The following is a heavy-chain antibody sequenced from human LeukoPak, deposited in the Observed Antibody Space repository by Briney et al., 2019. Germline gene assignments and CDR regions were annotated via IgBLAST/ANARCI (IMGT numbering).Heavy chain of an antibody. CDR2: INHSGST. V-gene: IGHV4-34*01. CDR3: ARRGPYSSGWYARRPFDY. J-gene: IGHJ4*02. Sequence: PSGTLSLTCAVYGGSFSGYYWSWIRQPPGKGLEWIGEINHSGSTNYNPSLKSRVTISVDTSKNQFSLKLSSVTAADTAVYYCARRGPYSSGWYARRPFDYWGQGTLVTVSS. D-gene: IGHD6-19*01. CDR1: GGSFSGYY.